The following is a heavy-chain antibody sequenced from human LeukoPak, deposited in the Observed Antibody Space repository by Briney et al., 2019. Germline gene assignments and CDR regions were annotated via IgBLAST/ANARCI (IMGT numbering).Heavy chain of an antibody. CDR2: IIPILGIA. CDR1: GGTFSSYA. D-gene: IGHD4-17*01. J-gene: IGHJ5*02. Sequence: SVKVSCKASGGTFSSYAISWVRQAPEQGLEWMGRIIPILGIANYAQKFQGRVTITADKSTSTAYMELSSLRSEDTAVYYCARRMTTVTTNWFDPWGQGTLVTVSS. CDR3: ARRMTTVTTNWFDP. V-gene: IGHV1-69*04.